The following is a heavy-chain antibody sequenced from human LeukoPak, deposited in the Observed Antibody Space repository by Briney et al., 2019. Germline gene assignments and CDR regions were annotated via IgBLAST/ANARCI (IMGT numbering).Heavy chain of an antibody. D-gene: IGHD3-10*01. CDR1: GGSISSCY. V-gene: IGHV4-59*12. CDR2: IYYSGST. CDR3: ARDSERITMVRGVTNWFDP. Sequence: SETLSLTCTVSGGSISSCYWSWIRQPPGKGLEWIGYIYYSGSTNYNPSLKSRVTISVDTSKNQFSLKLSSVTAADTAVYYCARDSERITMVRGVTNWFDPWGQGTLVTVSS. J-gene: IGHJ5*02.